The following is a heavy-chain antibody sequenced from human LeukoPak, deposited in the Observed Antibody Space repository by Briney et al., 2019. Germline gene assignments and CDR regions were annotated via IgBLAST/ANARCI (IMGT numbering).Heavy chain of an antibody. V-gene: IGHV3-23*01. CDR2: IGGSGGRT. J-gene: IGHJ4*02. CDR3: AKEVGSGWYEFDY. Sequence: GGSLRLSCAASGFTFNSYAMSWVRQAPGKGLEWVSAIGGSGGRTYYADSVKSRFTISRDNSKNTLYLQMNSLRAEDTAVYYCAKEVGSGWYEFDYWGQGTLVTVSS. D-gene: IGHD6-19*01. CDR1: GFTFNSYA.